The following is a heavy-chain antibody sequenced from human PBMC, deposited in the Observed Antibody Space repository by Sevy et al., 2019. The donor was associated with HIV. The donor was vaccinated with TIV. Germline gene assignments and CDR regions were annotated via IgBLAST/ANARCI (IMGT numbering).Heavy chain of an antibody. Sequence: GGSLRLSCAASGFTFSKYSMSWVSQPPGKGLDWVSTLSFGCGEINYADSVKGRFTISRDNSKSSVYLQMNNLSPEDTAVYYCAREGCTKPHDYWGQGTLVTVSS. J-gene: IGHJ4*02. CDR2: LSFGCGEI. CDR3: AREGCTKPHDY. D-gene: IGHD2-8*01. CDR1: GFTFSKYS. V-gene: IGHV3-23*01.